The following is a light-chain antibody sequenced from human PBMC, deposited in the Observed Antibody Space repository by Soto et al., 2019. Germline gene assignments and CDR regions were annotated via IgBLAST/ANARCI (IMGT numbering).Light chain of an antibody. CDR2: GAS. CDR3: QQYKDWPPIT. CDR1: QSVSSN. J-gene: IGKJ5*01. Sequence: EIVMTQSQATLSVSPGERATLSCRASQSVSSNLAWYQQKPGQAPRLLIYGASTRATGIPVRFSGSGSGTEFTLTITSLQSEDFAVYYCQQYKDWPPITSGQGTRLAIK. V-gene: IGKV3-15*01.